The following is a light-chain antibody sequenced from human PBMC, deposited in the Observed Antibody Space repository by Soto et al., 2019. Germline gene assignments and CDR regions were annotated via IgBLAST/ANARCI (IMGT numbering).Light chain of an antibody. V-gene: IGKV1-5*01. CDR2: DAS. Sequence: DIQMAQSPSTLSASVGGRVTITCRASQSIRRRLAWYQKKPGKAPNLLIYDASSLESGVPSRFSGGGSATAFTLTISSLQPADFATYYCQQYNTCPWTFGQGTKVELK. CDR3: QQYNTCPWT. J-gene: IGKJ1*01. CDR1: QSIRRR.